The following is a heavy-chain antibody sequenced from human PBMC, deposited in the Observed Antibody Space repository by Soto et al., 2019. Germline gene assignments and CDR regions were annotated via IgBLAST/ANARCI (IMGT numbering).Heavy chain of an antibody. V-gene: IGHV1-18*01. D-gene: IGHD3-3*01. CDR1: GYTFTSYG. J-gene: IGHJ6*02. Sequence: ASVKVSCKASGYTFTSYGISWVRQAPGQGLEWMGWISAYNGNTNYVQKLQGRVTMTTDTSTSTAYMELRSLRSDDTAVYYCTRNRITIFGVVRDYGMDVWGQGTTVTVSS. CDR3: TRNRITIFGVVRDYGMDV. CDR2: ISAYNGNT.